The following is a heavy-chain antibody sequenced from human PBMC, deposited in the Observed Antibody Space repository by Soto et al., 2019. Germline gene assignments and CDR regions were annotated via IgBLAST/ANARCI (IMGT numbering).Heavy chain of an antibody. CDR3: ARDGQSSTAGFDI. D-gene: IGHD6-19*01. CDR2: LSRGGGST. Sequence: EAQLLESGGGSVQPGGSLRLSCAASGFTFSSHGMSWIRQAPGKGLEWISGLSRGGGSTYYVDSVKGRFTISRDNAKNTLDLIMKSLRVEDTALYYCARDGQSSTAGFDIWGQGTMVTVSS. V-gene: IGHV3-23*01. J-gene: IGHJ3*02. CDR1: GFTFSSHG.